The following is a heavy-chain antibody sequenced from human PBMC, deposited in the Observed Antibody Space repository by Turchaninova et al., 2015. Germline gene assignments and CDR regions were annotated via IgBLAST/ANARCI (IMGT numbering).Heavy chain of an antibody. D-gene: IGHD4-17*01. V-gene: IGHV4-39*01. CDR3: ASTHDYGDYIDY. Sequence: QLQESGPGLVKHSETLSRHCTASGGSISSSSYYWGVIRQPPGTGLEWIGSIYYSGSTYYNPSLKSRVTISVDTSKNQFSLKLSSVTAADTAVYYCASTHDYGDYIDYWGQGTLVTVSS. CDR2: IYYSGST. J-gene: IGHJ4*02. CDR1: GGSISSSSYY.